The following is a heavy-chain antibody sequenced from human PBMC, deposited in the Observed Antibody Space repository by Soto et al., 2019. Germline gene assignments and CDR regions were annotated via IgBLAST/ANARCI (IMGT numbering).Heavy chain of an antibody. J-gene: IGHJ6*02. V-gene: IGHV5-51*01. CDR1: CYSFTSYW. D-gene: IGHD6-13*01. Sequence: PGASLKISWKRSCYSFTSYWNGWVRQMARKGMERMGVMYTGNSDTRNSASLQGRVTISADKSSSTAYLQWSSLKASDTTMYYCATEAYSSSYCYGMDVWGQGTTVTVSS. CDR2: MYTGNSDT. CDR3: ATEAYSSSYCYGMDV.